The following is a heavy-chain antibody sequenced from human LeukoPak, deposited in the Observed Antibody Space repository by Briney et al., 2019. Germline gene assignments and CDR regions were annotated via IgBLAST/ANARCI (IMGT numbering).Heavy chain of an antibody. Sequence: GGSLRLSCAASGFTFSSYWMHWVRQAPGKGLVWVSRINSDGSSTSYADSVRGRFSISRDNAKNTLYLQMNSLRAEDTAVYYCAKRSNLVGASGAFDIWGQGTMVTVSS. J-gene: IGHJ3*02. CDR3: AKRSNLVGASGAFDI. CDR1: GFTFSSYW. CDR2: INSDGSST. V-gene: IGHV3-74*01. D-gene: IGHD1-26*01.